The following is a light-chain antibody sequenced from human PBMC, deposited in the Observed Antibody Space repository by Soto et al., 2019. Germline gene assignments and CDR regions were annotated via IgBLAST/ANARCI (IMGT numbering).Light chain of an antibody. V-gene: IGKV1-5*03. J-gene: IGKJ1*01. CDR1: QSISIW. Sequence: DIQMTQSPSTLSASVGDRVAITCRASQSISIWLAWYQQKPGKAPKLLIYKASSLESGVPSRFSGSGSGTEFTRTISSLQPDDFATYYGQQYNNYSWTFGQGTKVEIK. CDR3: QQYNNYSWT. CDR2: KAS.